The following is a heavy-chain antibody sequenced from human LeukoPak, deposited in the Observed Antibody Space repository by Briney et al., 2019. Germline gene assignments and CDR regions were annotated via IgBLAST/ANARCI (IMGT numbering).Heavy chain of an antibody. CDR3: ARGGRVGATGDFDY. V-gene: IGHV1-69*13. CDR2: IIPIFGTA. J-gene: IGHJ4*02. Sequence: ASVKVSCKASGGTFSSYAISWVRQAPGQGLEWMGGIIPIFGTANYAQKFQGRVTITADESTSTAYMELSSLRSEDTAVYYCARGGRVGATGDFDYWGQGTPVTVSS. D-gene: IGHD1-26*01. CDR1: GGTFSSYA.